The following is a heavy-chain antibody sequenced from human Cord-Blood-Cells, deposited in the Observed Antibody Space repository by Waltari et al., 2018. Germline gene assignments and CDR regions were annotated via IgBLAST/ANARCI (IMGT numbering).Heavy chain of an antibody. CDR3: ARDRRYYYGSGSYYELFDY. CDR2: IWYDGSIK. CDR1: GFTISSYG. Sequence: QVQLVESGGGVAQPGRSLRLSCAASGFTISSYGMHWVRQAPGKGLGWVAVIWYDGSIKYYADSMKGRFTISRDNSKNTLYLKMNSLRAEDTSVYDCARDRRYYYGSGSYYELFDYWCQGTLVIVSS. D-gene: IGHD3-10*01. J-gene: IGHJ4*02. V-gene: IGHV3-33*01.